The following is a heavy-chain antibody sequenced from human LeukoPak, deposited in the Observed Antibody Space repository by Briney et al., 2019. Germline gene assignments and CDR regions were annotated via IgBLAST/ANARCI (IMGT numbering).Heavy chain of an antibody. CDR2: IYSRDGST. Sequence: GASVKVSCKASGYTFTSNYIHWVRQAPGQGLEWMGMIYSRDGSTSYAQKFQGRVTVTRDTSTSTVHMELSGLRSEDTAVYYCARDREGFDYWGQGTLVTVSS. CDR3: ARDREGFDY. CDR1: GYTFTSNY. J-gene: IGHJ4*02. V-gene: IGHV1-46*01.